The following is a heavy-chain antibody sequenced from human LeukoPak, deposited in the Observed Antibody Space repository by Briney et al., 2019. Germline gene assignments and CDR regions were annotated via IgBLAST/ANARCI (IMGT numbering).Heavy chain of an antibody. CDR1: GGSFSGYY. Sequence: SETLSLTCAVYGGSFSGYYWSWIRQPPGKGLEWIGEINHSGSTNYNPSLKSRVTISVDTSKNQFSLKLSSVTAADTAVYYCARGLTKTAYYYDSSGYPRNWFDPWGQGTLVTVSS. CDR2: INHSGST. V-gene: IGHV4-34*01. J-gene: IGHJ5*02. CDR3: ARGLTKTAYYYDSSGYPRNWFDP. D-gene: IGHD3-22*01.